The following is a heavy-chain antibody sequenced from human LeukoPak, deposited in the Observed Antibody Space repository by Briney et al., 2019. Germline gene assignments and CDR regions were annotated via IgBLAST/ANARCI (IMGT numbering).Heavy chain of an antibody. J-gene: IGHJ5*02. D-gene: IGHD2-2*01. CDR2: IKQDGSEK. CDR1: GFTFSSYW. Sequence: GGSLRLSCAASGFTFSSYWMSWVRQAPGKGLEWVANIKQDGSEKYYVGSVKGRFTISRDNAKNSLYLQMNSLRAEDTAVYYCARDDCSSISCYHNWFDPWGQGTLVTVSS. V-gene: IGHV3-7*01. CDR3: ARDDCSSISCYHNWFDP.